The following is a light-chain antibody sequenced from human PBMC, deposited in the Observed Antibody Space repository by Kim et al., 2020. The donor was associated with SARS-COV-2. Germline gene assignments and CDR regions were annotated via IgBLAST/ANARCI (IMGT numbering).Light chain of an antibody. Sequence: QPASISCRSSQGLLRSAENTFFTCLQQRPGQPPRLLINKISNRFSEVPDRFSGIGAETEFTLKSSRVEAEDVVVYYYFQGSHYHLTFGRKAKLVI. V-gene: IGKV2-24*01. CDR3: FQGSHYHLT. CDR2: KIS. CDR1: QGLLRSAENTF. J-gene: IGKJ2*01.